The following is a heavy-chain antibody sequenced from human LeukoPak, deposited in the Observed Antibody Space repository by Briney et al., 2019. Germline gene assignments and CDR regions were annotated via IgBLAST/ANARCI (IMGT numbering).Heavy chain of an antibody. J-gene: IGHJ4*02. V-gene: IGHV1-18*01. CDR3: ARDFTSSIFDY. Sequence: ASVKVSCKASGYTFSTYAITWVRQAPGQGLEWMGWISAYNGNTNYAQKFQGRVTMTTDTSTNTAYMELRSLRSDDTAVYYCARDFTSSIFDYWGQGTLVTVSS. CDR1: GYTFSTYA. D-gene: IGHD3-3*01. CDR2: ISAYNGNT.